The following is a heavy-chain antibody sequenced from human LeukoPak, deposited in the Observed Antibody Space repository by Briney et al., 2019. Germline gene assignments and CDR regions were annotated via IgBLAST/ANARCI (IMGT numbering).Heavy chain of an antibody. Sequence: ASVTVSCKASGYTFTSYDINWVRQATGQGLEWMGWMNPNSGNTGYAQKFQGRVTMTRNTSISTAYMELSSLRSEDTAVYYCARGSNPPYYYVNYWGQGTLVTVSS. CDR1: GYTFTSYD. CDR3: ARGSNPPYYYVNY. D-gene: IGHD3-10*02. V-gene: IGHV1-8*01. CDR2: MNPNSGNT. J-gene: IGHJ4*02.